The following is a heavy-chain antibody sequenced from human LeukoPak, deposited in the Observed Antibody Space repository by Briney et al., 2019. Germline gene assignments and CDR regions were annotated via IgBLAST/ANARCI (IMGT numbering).Heavy chain of an antibody. Sequence: SETLSLTCTVSGGSISSYYWSWIRQPPGKGLEWIGYIYDSGNTKYNSSLKSRVTISVDTSKNQFSLKLSSVTAADTAVYYCARHSEPNSNLLWFDPCGQGTLVTVSS. CDR2: IYDSGNT. J-gene: IGHJ5*02. V-gene: IGHV4-59*08. D-gene: IGHD2/OR15-2a*01. CDR1: GGSISSYY. CDR3: ARHSEPNSNLLWFDP.